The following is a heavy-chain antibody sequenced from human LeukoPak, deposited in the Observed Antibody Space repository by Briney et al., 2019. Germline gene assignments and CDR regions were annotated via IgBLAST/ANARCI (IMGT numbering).Heavy chain of an antibody. CDR2: ISGSGGST. Sequence: GGSLRLSWAASGFTFSSYAMSWVRQAPGKGLEWVSAISGSGGSTYYADSVKGRFTISRDNSKNTLYLQMNSLRAEDTAVYYCAKCHYYYDSSGYYYFDYWGQGTLVTVSS. CDR3: AKCHYYYDSSGYYYFDY. V-gene: IGHV3-23*01. D-gene: IGHD3-22*01. J-gene: IGHJ4*02. CDR1: GFTFSSYA.